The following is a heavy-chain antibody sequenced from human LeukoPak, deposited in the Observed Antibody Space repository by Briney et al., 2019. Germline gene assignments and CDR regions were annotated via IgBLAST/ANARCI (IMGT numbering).Heavy chain of an antibody. D-gene: IGHD6-19*01. CDR1: GYSISSGYY. CDR3: ARSGQWLVHTFDY. V-gene: IGHV4-38-2*02. Sequence: PSETLSLTCTVSGYSISSGYYWSWIRQPPGKGLEWIGEINHSGSTNYNPSLKSRVTISVDTSKNQFSLKLSSVTAADTAVYYCARSGQWLVHTFDYWGQGTLVTVSS. CDR2: INHSGST. J-gene: IGHJ4*02.